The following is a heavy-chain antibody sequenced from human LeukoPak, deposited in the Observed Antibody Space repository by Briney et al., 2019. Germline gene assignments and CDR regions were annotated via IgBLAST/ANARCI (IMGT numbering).Heavy chain of an antibody. CDR1: GASLSSYY. D-gene: IGHD3-22*01. J-gene: IGHJ4*02. Sequence: SETLSLTCTVSGASLSSYYWTWIRQPPGKGLEWIGYIYYTGSTNYNPSLKSRVTLSVDKSKNQFSLKLSSVTAADTAVYYCASPGRKYYYDSSGYYFHWWGQGTLVTVSS. V-gene: IGHV4-59*12. CDR2: IYYTGST. CDR3: ASPGRKYYYDSSGYYFHW.